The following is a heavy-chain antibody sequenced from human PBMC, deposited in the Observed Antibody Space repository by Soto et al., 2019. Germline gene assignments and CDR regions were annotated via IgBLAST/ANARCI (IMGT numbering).Heavy chain of an antibody. CDR2: IVVGSGNT. CDR3: AAESSIVATIVLGYYGMDV. D-gene: IGHD5-12*01. CDR1: GFTFTSSA. V-gene: IGHV1-58*01. Sequence: ASVKVSCKASGFTFTSSAVQWVRHARGQRLEWIGWIVVGSGNTNYAQKFQERVTITRDMSTSTAYMELSSMRSEDTAVYYCAAESSIVATIVLGYYGMDVWGQGTTVTVS. J-gene: IGHJ6*02.